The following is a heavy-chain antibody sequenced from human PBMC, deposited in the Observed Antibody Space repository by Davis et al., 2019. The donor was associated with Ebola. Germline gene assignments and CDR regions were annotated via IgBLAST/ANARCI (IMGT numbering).Heavy chain of an antibody. CDR1: GFTFSSYG. J-gene: IGHJ4*02. CDR3: AKGRAGSSWYWVDY. V-gene: IGHV3-30*18. D-gene: IGHD6-13*01. CDR2: ISYDGSNK. Sequence: GGSLRLSCAASGFTFSSYGMHWVRQAPGKGLEWVAVISYDGSNKYYADSVKGRFTISRDNSKNTLYLQMNSLRAEDTAVYYCAKGRAGSSWYWVDYWGQGTLVTVSS.